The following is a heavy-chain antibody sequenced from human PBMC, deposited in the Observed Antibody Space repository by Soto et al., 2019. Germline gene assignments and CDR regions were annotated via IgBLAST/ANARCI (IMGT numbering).Heavy chain of an antibody. J-gene: IGHJ4*02. V-gene: IGHV3-23*01. CDR2: FRTSGDGGTT. Sequence: GGSLRLSCAASGFTFSSYSMSWVRQAPGKGLEWVSGFRTSGDGGTTYYADSVKGRFTISRDNSKNMLFLQMNSLRAEDPAIYYCAKKVNSGPGSQYFDYWGQGTLVTVTS. D-gene: IGHD3-10*01. CDR3: AKKVNSGPGSQYFDY. CDR1: GFTFSSYS.